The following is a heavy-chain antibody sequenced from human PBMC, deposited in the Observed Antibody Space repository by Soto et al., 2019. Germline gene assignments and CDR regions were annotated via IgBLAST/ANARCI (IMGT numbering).Heavy chain of an antibody. V-gene: IGHV1-46*01. CDR3: AREGGIQLWHPPPYGMDV. CDR1: GYTFTSYY. CDR2: INPSGGST. J-gene: IGHJ6*02. Sequence: ASVKVSCKASGYTFTSYYMHWVRQAPGQGLEWMGIINPSGGSTSYAQKFQGRVTMTRDTSTSTVYMELSSLRSEDTAVYYCAREGGIQLWHPPPYGMDVWGQGTTVTVSS. D-gene: IGHD5-18*01.